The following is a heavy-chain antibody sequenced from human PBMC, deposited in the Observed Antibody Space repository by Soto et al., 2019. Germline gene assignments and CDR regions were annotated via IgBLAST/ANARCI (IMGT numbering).Heavy chain of an antibody. Sequence: ASVRVSCKASAYTFTSYDINWVRRAPGQGLEWMGWINVYNGNTKYAQKVQGRVTMTTDTSTSTAYMELRSLRSDDTAVYYCARGVGSGTYYNQYNWFDPWGQGTLVTVSS. D-gene: IGHD3-10*01. J-gene: IGHJ5*02. CDR1: AYTFTSYD. CDR2: INVYNGNT. V-gene: IGHV1-18*01. CDR3: ARGVGSGTYYNQYNWFDP.